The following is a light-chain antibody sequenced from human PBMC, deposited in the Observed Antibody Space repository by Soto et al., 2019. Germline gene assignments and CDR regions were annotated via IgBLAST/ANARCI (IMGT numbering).Light chain of an antibody. V-gene: IGKV3-20*01. CDR3: QQYGSSPLT. CDR2: GAS. Sequence: EFLLTQSPGTLSLSLGERATLSCRASQSVTSDYLAWYQQKPGQAPRLLIYGASSRATGIPDRFSGSGSGTDVTLTINRLEPEDFAVYYCQQYGSSPLTFGGGTKVEI. CDR1: QSVTSDY. J-gene: IGKJ4*01.